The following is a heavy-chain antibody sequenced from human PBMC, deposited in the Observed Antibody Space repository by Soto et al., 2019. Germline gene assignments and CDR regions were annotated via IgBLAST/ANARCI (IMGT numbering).Heavy chain of an antibody. J-gene: IGHJ4*02. V-gene: IGHV3-13*01. CDR1: GYTFSSYD. CDR2: IGTAGDT. D-gene: IGHD3-22*01. CDR3: ARGYTYYYESSGWGYFDY. Sequence: GGSLRLSCAASGYTFSSYDMHWVRQATGKGLEWVSAIGTAGDTYYSGSVKGRFTISRENAENSFYLQMNSLRAEDTAVYYCARGYTYYYESSGWGYFDYWGQGTLVTVSS.